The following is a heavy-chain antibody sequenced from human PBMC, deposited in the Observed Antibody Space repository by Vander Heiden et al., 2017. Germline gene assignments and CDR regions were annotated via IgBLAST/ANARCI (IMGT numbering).Heavy chain of an antibody. Sequence: QVQLVESGGGVVQPGRSLRLSCAASGFTFSSYGMHWVRPAPGKGLEWVAVIWYDGSNKYYADSVKGRFTISRDNSKNTLYLQMNSLRAEDTAVYYCARGLTEWELPYYYYYYGMDVWGQGTTVTVSS. D-gene: IGHD1-26*01. V-gene: IGHV3-33*01. CDR2: IWYDGSNK. CDR1: GFTFSSYG. CDR3: ARGLTEWELPYYYYYYGMDV. J-gene: IGHJ6*02.